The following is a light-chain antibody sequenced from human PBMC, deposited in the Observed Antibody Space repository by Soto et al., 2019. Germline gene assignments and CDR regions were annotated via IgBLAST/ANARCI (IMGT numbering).Light chain of an antibody. CDR1: QGISSW. CDR3: QQANSFPIT. Sequence: DIQMTQSPSSVSASVGCRVTISCRASQGISSWLAWYQQKPGKAPKFMIYAASSLQSGVPSRFSGSGYGTDVNLTISSLQPEDFETYYCQQANSFPITFGQGTRLEIK. V-gene: IGKV1-12*01. CDR2: AAS. J-gene: IGKJ5*01.